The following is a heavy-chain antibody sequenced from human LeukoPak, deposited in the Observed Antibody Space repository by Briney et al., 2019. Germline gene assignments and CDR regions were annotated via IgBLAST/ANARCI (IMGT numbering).Heavy chain of an antibody. J-gene: IGHJ4*02. Sequence: SETLSLTCTVSGGSISSYYWSWIRQPPGKGLEWIGYIYYSGSTNYNPSLKSRVTISVDTSKNQFSLKLSSVTAADTAVYYCARGHRYIAAALRYYFDYWGQGTLVTVSS. CDR2: IYYSGST. D-gene: IGHD6-13*01. CDR1: GGSISSYY. CDR3: ARGHRYIAAALRYYFDY. V-gene: IGHV4-59*12.